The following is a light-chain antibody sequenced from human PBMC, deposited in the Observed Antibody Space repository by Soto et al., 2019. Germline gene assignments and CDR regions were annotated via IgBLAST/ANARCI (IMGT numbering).Light chain of an antibody. CDR2: DAS. J-gene: IGKJ5*01. CDR1: QSISSY. Sequence: EIVLTQSPGTLSLSPGERATLSCRASQSISSYLAWYQQKPGQAPRLLMYDASNRATGIPARFSGSGSGTDFTLTISSLEPEDFAVYYCQHRGNWPSITFGQGTRLEIK. V-gene: IGKV3-11*01. CDR3: QHRGNWPSIT.